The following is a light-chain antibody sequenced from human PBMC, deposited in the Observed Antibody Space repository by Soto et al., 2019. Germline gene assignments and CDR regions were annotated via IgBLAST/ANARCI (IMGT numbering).Light chain of an antibody. CDR2: DAS. Sequence: PGERATLSCGASQCVPGAYLAWYQHKPGLAPRLLIYDASTRAADIPDRFSGSGSGTDFTLTISRLEPEDFAVYYCQQCGTSPPWTFGQGTKVEIK. V-gene: IGKV3D-20*01. CDR1: QCVPGAY. CDR3: QQCGTSPPWT. J-gene: IGKJ1*01.